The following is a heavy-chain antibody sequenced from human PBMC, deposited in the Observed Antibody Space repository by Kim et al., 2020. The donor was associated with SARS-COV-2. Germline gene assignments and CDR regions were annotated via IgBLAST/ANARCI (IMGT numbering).Heavy chain of an antibody. CDR2: IWYDGSNK. CDR1: GFTFSSYG. D-gene: IGHD2-15*01. CDR3: AKEEGRLRLHYYYYYGMGV. V-gene: IGHV3-33*06. Sequence: GGSLRLSCAASGFTFSSYGMHWVRQAPGKGLEWVAVIWYDGSNKYYADSVKGRFTISRDNSKNTLYLQMNSLRAEDTAVYYCAKEEGRLRLHYYYYYGMGVWGQGATVTASS. J-gene: IGHJ6*02.